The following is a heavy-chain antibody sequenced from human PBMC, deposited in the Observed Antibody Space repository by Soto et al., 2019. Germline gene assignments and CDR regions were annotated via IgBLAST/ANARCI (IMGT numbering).Heavy chain of an antibody. Sequence: VGSLRLSCVASGFGFHTYWMHWVRQVPGKGLVWVARINSDGDTSTYADSVKGRFSISRDNTKNTLFLQMNGLRDDDTAVYYCTRDWVGYYGSGNYYPRFDPCGQRALVTVSS. D-gene: IGHD3-10*01. CDR3: TRDWVGYYGSGNYYPRFDP. CDR2: INSDGDTS. CDR1: GFGFHTYW. J-gene: IGHJ5*02. V-gene: IGHV3-74*01.